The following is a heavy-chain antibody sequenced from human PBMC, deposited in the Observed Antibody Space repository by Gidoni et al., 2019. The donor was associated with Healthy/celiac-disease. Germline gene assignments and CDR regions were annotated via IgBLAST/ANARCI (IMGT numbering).Heavy chain of an antibody. D-gene: IGHD3-3*01. CDR1: VFTFSSYW. CDR3: ARELAYDFWSGYSES. CDR2: IKQDGSEK. Sequence: EVQLVESGGGLVQPGGSLRLSFAASVFTFSSYWMSWVRQAPGKGLEWVANIKQDGSEKYYVDSVKGRFTISRDNAKNSLYLQMNSLRAEDTAVYYCARELAYDFWSGYSESWGQGTLVTVSS. J-gene: IGHJ4*02. V-gene: IGHV3-7*03.